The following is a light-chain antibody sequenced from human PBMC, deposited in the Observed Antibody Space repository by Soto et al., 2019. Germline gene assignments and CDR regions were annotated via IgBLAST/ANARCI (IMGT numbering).Light chain of an antibody. CDR1: QSISSTF. CDR3: QQYDSSWT. J-gene: IGKJ1*01. CDR2: SAS. V-gene: IGKV3-20*01. Sequence: EIVLTQSPGTLSLSPGEFATLSCRASQSISSTFLACYQHKPGQAPRVVIYSASRRATGIPDRFSGSGSATDFTLTISRLEPEDFALYYCQQYDSSWTFGPGTKVEMK.